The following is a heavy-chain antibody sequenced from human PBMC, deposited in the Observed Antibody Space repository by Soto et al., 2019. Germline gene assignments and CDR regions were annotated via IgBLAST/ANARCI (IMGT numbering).Heavy chain of an antibody. CDR2: ISGSGGST. Sequence: GGSLRLSCAASGVTFSSYAMSGVRQAPGKGLEWVSAISGSGGSTYYADSVKGRFTISRDNSKNTLYLQMNSLRAEDTAVYYCAKGVLRASTVTTYPTNYYYYGMDVWGQGTTVTVSS. D-gene: IGHD4-17*01. V-gene: IGHV3-23*01. J-gene: IGHJ6*02. CDR3: AKGVLRASTVTTYPTNYYYYGMDV. CDR1: GVTFSSYA.